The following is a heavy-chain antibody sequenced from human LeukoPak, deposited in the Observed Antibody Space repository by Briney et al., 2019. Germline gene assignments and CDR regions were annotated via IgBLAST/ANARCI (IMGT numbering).Heavy chain of an antibody. CDR1: GYTFTSYG. D-gene: IGHD3-22*01. V-gene: IGHV1-18*01. CDR2: ISAYNGNT. J-gene: IGHJ6*03. CDR3: ARVANYYDNSGRGYYMDV. Sequence: ASVKVSCKASGYTFTSYGISWVRQAPGQGLEWMGWISAYNGNTNYAQKLQGRVTMTTDTSTSTAYMELRSLRSDDTAVYYCARVANYYDNSGRGYYMDVWGKGTTVTVSS.